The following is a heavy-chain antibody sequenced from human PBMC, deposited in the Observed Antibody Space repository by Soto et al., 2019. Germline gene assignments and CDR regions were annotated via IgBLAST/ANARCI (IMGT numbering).Heavy chain of an antibody. CDR1: GFTFSSYG. Sequence: GGSLRLSCAASGFTFSSYGMHWVRQAPGKGLEWVAVIWYDGSNKYYADSVKGRFTISRDNSKNTLYLQMNSLRAEDTAVYYCARSHRVGSYHHDAFDIWGQGTMVTVSS. CDR2: IWYDGSNK. J-gene: IGHJ3*02. CDR3: ARSHRVGSYHHDAFDI. V-gene: IGHV3-33*01. D-gene: IGHD1-26*01.